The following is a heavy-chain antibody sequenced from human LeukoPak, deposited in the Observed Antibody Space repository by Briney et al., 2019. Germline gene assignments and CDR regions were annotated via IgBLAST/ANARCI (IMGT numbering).Heavy chain of an antibody. CDR2: IIPIFGTA. D-gene: IGHD4-23*01. Sequence: ASVKVSCKASGGTFSGYAISWVRQAPGQGLEWMGGIIPIFGTANYAQKFQGRVTITTDESTSTAYMELSSLRSEDTAVYYCASNYGGRDPFYYYYMDVWGKGTTVTVSS. CDR3: ASNYGGRDPFYYYYMDV. V-gene: IGHV1-69*05. J-gene: IGHJ6*03. CDR1: GGTFSGYA.